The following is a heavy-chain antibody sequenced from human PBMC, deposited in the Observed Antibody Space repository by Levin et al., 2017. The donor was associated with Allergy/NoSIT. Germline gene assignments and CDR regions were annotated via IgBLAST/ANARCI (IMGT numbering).Heavy chain of an antibody. CDR2: IYYSGSTYIGST. CDR1: GGSISSSSYY. D-gene: IGHD6-19*01. V-gene: IGHV4-39*01. J-gene: IGHJ4*02. Sequence: SQTLSLTCTVSGGSISSSSYYWGWIRQTPGKGLEWIGSIYYSGSTYIGSTYYNPSLKSRVTISVDTSKNQFSLKLSSVTAADTAVYYCARHAGYSSGWVDYWGQGTLVTVSS. CDR3: ARHAGYSSGWVDY.